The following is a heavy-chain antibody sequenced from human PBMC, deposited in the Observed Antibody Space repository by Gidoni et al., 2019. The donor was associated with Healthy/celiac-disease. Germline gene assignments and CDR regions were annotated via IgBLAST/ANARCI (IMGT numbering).Heavy chain of an antibody. CDR3: AKDRGYSGYDSQYYFDY. CDR2: SSGSGGST. V-gene: IGHV3-23*01. D-gene: IGHD5-12*01. J-gene: IGHJ4*02. CDR1: GFTFSSYA. Sequence: EVQLLESGGGLVQPGGSLRLSCAASGFTFSSYAMSWVRQAPGKGLDSVSASSGSGGSTYYADSVKGRFTISGDNSKNTLYLQINSLRAEDTAVYYFAKDRGYSGYDSQYYFDYWGQGTLVTVSS.